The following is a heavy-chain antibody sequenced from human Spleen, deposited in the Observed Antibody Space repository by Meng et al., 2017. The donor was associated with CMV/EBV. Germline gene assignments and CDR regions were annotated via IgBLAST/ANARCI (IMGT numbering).Heavy chain of an antibody. V-gene: IGHV3-43*01. CDR1: GFTFDDYT. Sequence: GESLKISCTASGFTFDDYTMHWVRQAPGRGLEWVSLITWDGGSTYSADSVKGRFTISRDNSKNSLYLQMNSLRTEDTALYHCAKDKGDRNSGSYLGYYYYGMDVWGQGTTVTVSS. J-gene: IGHJ6*02. CDR2: ITWDGGST. D-gene: IGHD1-26*01. CDR3: AKDKGDRNSGSYLGYYYYGMDV.